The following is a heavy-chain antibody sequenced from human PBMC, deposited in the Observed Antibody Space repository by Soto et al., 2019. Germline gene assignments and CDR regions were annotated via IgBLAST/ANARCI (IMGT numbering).Heavy chain of an antibody. V-gene: IGHV4-34*01. CDR3: ARAWSYYGSGSYSLYGMDV. CDR1: GGSFSGYY. Sequence: PSETLSLTCAVSGGSFSGYYWSWIRQPPGKGLEWIGEINHSGSTNYNPSLKSRVTISVDTSKNQFSLKLSSVTAADTAVYYCARAWSYYGSGSYSLYGMDVWGQGTTVTVS. D-gene: IGHD3-10*01. CDR2: INHSGST. J-gene: IGHJ6*02.